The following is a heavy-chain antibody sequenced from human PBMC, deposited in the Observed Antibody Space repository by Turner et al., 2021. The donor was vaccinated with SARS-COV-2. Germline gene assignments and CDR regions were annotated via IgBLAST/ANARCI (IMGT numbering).Heavy chain of an antibody. Sequence: QVQLVQSGAEVKKPGASVKVPCKVSGYTLTELSMHWVRQAPGKWLEWMGGVDPEDGETIYAQKFQGRVTMTEDTSTDTAYMELSSLRSEDTAVYYCATGVAVTGTPSAYYYYYGMDVWGQGTTVTVSS. CDR1: GYTLTELS. CDR3: ATGVAVTGTPSAYYYYYGMDV. D-gene: IGHD6-19*01. J-gene: IGHJ6*02. V-gene: IGHV1-24*01. CDR2: VDPEDGET.